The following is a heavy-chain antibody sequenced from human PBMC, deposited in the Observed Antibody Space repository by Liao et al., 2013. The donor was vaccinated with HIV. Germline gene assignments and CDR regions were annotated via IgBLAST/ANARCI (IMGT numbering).Heavy chain of an antibody. V-gene: IGHV4-34*02. CDR1: GGSFSGYY. J-gene: IGHJ6*03. D-gene: IGHD6-6*01. Sequence: QVQLQQWGAGLLKPSETLSLTCAVYGGSFSGYYWSWIRQPPGKGLEWIGEINHSGSTNYNPSLKSRVTISVDTSKNQFSLKLSSVTAADTAVYYCARELFPYMDVWGKGTTVTVSS. CDR3: ARELFPYMDV. CDR2: INHSGST.